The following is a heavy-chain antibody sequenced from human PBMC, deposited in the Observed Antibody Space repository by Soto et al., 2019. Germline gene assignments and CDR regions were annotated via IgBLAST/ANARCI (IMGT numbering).Heavy chain of an antibody. V-gene: IGHV4-59*01. CDR2: IYYSGST. CDR3: ARVWWDGSSVGGGGMDV. J-gene: IGHJ6*02. Sequence: SETLSLTCTVSGGSISSYYWSWIRQPPGKGLEWIGYIYYSGSTNYNPSLKSRVTISVDTSKNQFSLKLSSVTAADTAVYYCARVWWDGSSVGGGGMDVWGQGTTVTVSS. D-gene: IGHD2-21*01. CDR1: GGSISSYY.